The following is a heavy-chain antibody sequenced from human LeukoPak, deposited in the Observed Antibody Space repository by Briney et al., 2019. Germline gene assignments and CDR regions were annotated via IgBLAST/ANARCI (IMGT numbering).Heavy chain of an antibody. Sequence: SETLSLTCAVYGGSFSGYYWSWIRQPPGKGLEWIGEINHSGSTNYYPSLESRVTILVDTYTNQFLLKQRSVIAADTAVYYCARARIAAAYYYYYYMDVWGKGTTVTVSS. CDR3: ARARIAAAYYYYYYMDV. V-gene: IGHV4-34*01. CDR1: GGSFSGYY. CDR2: INHSGST. D-gene: IGHD6-13*01. J-gene: IGHJ6*03.